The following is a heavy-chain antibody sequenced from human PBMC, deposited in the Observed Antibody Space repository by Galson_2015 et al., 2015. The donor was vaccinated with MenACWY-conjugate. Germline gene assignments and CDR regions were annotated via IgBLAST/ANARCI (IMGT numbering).Heavy chain of an antibody. CDR3: ARVHSTGYFY. CDR1: GYTFKGYS. D-gene: IGHD6-19*01. Sequence: SVKVSCKASGYTFKGYSMLWVRQAPGQRLEWMGWINAGTGDTKYLQNFQGRVTITRDTSASTAYMELRSQTSEDTAVYFCARVHSTGYFYWGQGTLVTVSS. J-gene: IGHJ4*02. V-gene: IGHV1-3*01. CDR2: INAGTGDT.